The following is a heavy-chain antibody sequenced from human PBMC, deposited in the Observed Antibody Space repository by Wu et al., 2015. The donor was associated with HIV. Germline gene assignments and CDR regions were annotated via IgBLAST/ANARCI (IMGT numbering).Heavy chain of an antibody. Sequence: QVQLVQSGAEVKKPGASVKVSCKASGYTFTSYDINWVRQATGQGLEWMGWMNPNSGNTGYAQKFQGRVTMTRNTSISTAYMELSSLRSEDTAVYYCASSIVVVPAAPYYYYGMDVWGPRDHGHRLL. CDR2: MNPNSGNT. CDR3: ASSIVVVPAAPYYYYGMDV. CDR1: GYTFTSYD. J-gene: IGHJ6*02. V-gene: IGHV1-8*01. D-gene: IGHD2-2*01.